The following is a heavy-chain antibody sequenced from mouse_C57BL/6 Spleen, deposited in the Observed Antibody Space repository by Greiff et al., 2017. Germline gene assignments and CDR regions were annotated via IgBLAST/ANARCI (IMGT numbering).Heavy chain of an antibody. V-gene: IGHV5-6*01. CDR3: ASLYYDYDLDY. J-gene: IGHJ2*01. Sequence: EVKVVESGGDLVKPGGSLKLSCAASGFTFSSYGMSWVRQTPDKRLEWVATISSGGSYTYYPDSVKGRFTISRDNAKTTLYLQMSSLKSEDTAMYYCASLYYDYDLDYWGQGTTLTVSS. CDR1: GFTFSSYG. CDR2: ISSGGSYT. D-gene: IGHD2-4*01.